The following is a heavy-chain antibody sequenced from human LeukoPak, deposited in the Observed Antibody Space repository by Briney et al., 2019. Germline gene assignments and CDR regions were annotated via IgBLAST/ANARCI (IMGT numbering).Heavy chain of an antibody. CDR3: ARDGFVSRFLDS. D-gene: IGHD3-3*01. J-gene: IGHJ4*02. Sequence: GGSLRLSCAASGFTFSNYWMSWVRQAPGKGLELVANIKQDGSEKYYLDSVEGRFTISRDNARNSLFLQMNSLRGEDTAVYYCARDGFVSRFLDSWGQGTLVTVSS. V-gene: IGHV3-7*01. CDR2: IKQDGSEK. CDR1: GFTFSNYW.